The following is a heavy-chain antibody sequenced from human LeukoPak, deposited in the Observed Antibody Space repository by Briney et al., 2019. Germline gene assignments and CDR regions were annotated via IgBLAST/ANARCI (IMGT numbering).Heavy chain of an antibody. CDR2: ITTGDGNT. Sequence: GGSLRLSCTASGFTFSSYTMTWVRQAPGKGLKWVSTITTGDGNTYYADSVKGRFTVSRDNAKNTLYLQVNNLRAEDTAVYYCARGPNSNWSGLDFWGQGTLLTVSS. D-gene: IGHD6-6*01. J-gene: IGHJ4*02. V-gene: IGHV3-23*01. CDR1: GFTFSSYT. CDR3: ARGPNSNWSGLDF.